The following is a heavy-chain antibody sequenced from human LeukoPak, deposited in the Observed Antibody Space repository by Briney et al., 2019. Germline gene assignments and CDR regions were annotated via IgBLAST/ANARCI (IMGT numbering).Heavy chain of an antibody. D-gene: IGHD2-15*01. CDR1: GGSISSSSYY. Sequence: SPSETLSLTCTVSGGSISSSSYYWGWIRQPPGKGLEWIGSIYYSGSTYYNPSLKSRVTISVDTSKNQFSLKLSSVTAADTAVYYCARDRGSGRDDKRYFDYWGQGTLVTVSS. CDR3: ARDRGSGRDDKRYFDY. J-gene: IGHJ4*02. CDR2: IYYSGST. V-gene: IGHV4-39*02.